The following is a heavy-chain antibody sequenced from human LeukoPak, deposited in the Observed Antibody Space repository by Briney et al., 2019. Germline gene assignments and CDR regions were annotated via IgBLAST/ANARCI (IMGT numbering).Heavy chain of an antibody. D-gene: IGHD5-18*01. V-gene: IGHV4-30-4*08. CDR2: IYYNGST. J-gene: IGHJ4*02. CDR3: ARQGGYTYGWIDY. CDR1: GGSISSGDYY. Sequence: SETLSLTCTVSGGSISSGDYYWSWIRQPPGKGLEWIGYIYYNGSTYYNPSLKSRVTISVDTSKNQFSLKLSSVTAADTAVFYCARQGGYTYGWIDYWRQGTLVTVSS.